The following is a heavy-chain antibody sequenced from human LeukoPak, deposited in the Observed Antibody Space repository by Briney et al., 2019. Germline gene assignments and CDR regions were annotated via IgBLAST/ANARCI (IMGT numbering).Heavy chain of an antibody. Sequence: ASVKVSCKASGYTFTSYGISWVRQDPGQGLEWMGWISAYNGNTNYAQKLQGRVTMTTDTSTSTAYMELRSLRSDDTAVYYCARDVRKMGIVGAPSCDYWGQGTLVTVSS. CDR3: ARDVRKMGIVGAPSCDY. D-gene: IGHD1-26*01. CDR2: ISAYNGNT. V-gene: IGHV1-18*01. CDR1: GYTFTSYG. J-gene: IGHJ4*02.